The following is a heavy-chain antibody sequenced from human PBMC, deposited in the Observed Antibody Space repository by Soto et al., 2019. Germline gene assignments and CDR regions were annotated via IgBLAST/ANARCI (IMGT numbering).Heavy chain of an antibody. Sequence: QVQLQESGPGLVKPSDTLSLTCAVSGYSISSSTWWGWIRQPPGKGLEWIGYFYYSGTTHYNPSLKCRFTMAVDTSQHQFTLKLTSVTAVDTAVYYCARREIQGPIDYWGQGTLVNVS. CDR3: ARREIQGPIDY. CDR2: FYYSGTT. D-gene: IGHD1-26*01. V-gene: IGHV4-28*01. J-gene: IGHJ4*02. CDR1: GYSISSSTW.